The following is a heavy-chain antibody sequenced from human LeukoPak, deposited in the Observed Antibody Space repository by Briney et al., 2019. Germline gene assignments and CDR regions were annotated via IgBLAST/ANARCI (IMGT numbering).Heavy chain of an antibody. CDR1: GFTFSSYA. J-gene: IGHJ6*02. CDR2: INDNGDGT. D-gene: IGHD6-19*01. Sequence: GGSLRFSCAASGFTFSSYAMSWVRQAPGKGLKWVSTINDNGDGTYYADSVKGRFTISRDNSYNTVSLQMNSLRAEDTAVYYCAKDGAVAGTDYYYGMDVWGQGTTVTVSS. V-gene: IGHV3-23*01. CDR3: AKDGAVAGTDYYYGMDV.